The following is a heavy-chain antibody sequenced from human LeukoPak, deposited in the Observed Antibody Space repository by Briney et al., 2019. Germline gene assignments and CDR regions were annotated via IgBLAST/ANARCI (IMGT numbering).Heavy chain of an antibody. CDR3: AKGHVEGGNYYYMDA. D-gene: IGHD3-16*01. Sequence: QAGGSLRLSCAASGFTFSSYAMNWVRQAPGKGLEWVSSISGGGGTTSYADSVKGRFTISRDNSKNTLYLQMKSLRADDTAVYYCAKGHVEGGNYYYMDAWGKGTTVTVSS. CDR1: GFTFSSYA. J-gene: IGHJ6*03. V-gene: IGHV3-23*01. CDR2: ISGGGGTT.